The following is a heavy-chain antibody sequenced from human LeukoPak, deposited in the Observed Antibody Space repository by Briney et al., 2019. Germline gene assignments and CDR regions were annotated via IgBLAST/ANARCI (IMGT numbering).Heavy chain of an antibody. CDR2: IYSGGRT. CDR3: ASTPNGVAAIYFDY. CDR1: GFTVSSNY. D-gene: IGHD2-15*01. Sequence: GGSLRLSCAASGFTVSSNYMSWVRQAPGKGLEWVSVIYSGGRTYYADSVKGRFTISRDNAKNTLYLQMNSLRAGDTAVYYCASTPNGVAAIYFDYWGQGTLVTVSS. V-gene: IGHV3-66*01. J-gene: IGHJ4*02.